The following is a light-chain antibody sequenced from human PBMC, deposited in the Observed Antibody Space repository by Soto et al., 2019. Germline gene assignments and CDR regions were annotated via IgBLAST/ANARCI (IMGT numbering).Light chain of an antibody. J-gene: IGKJ1*01. V-gene: IGKV1-39*01. CDR3: QQTYSTPGWT. CDR1: QSISNH. Sequence: DIQMTQSPSSLSASVEDRVIITFRASQSISNHLNWYQQKPGKAPKLLIYAASNLQSGVPSRFSGSGSGTDFTFTISSLQPEDFATYYCQQTYSTPGWTFGQGTKVDIK. CDR2: AAS.